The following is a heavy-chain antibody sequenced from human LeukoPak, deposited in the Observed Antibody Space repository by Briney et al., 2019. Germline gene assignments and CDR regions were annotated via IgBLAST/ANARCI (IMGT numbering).Heavy chain of an antibody. CDR3: AREGAVAGDY. J-gene: IGHJ4*02. CDR2: IIPILGIA. D-gene: IGHD6-19*01. CDR1: GGTFSSYA. Sequence: SVKVSCKASGGTFSSYAISWVRQAPGQGLGWMGRIIPILGIANYAQKFQGRVTITADKSTSTAYMELSSLRSEDTAVYYCAREGAVAGDYWGQGTLVTVSS. V-gene: IGHV1-69*04.